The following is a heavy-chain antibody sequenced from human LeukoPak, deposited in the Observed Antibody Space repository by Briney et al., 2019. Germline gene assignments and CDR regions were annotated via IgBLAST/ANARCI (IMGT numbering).Heavy chain of an antibody. J-gene: IGHJ1*01. CDR1: GGSISSGAYY. Sequence: ASETLSLTCTVSGGSISSGAYYWGWIRQPPGKGLEWVSYISASSSSIYYADSVKGRFTISRDNAKNSLYLQMNSLRDEDTAVYYCARRAAGRPGADYFQHWGQGILVTVSS. V-gene: IGHV3-48*02. CDR2: ISASSSSI. CDR3: ARRAAGRPGADYFQH. D-gene: IGHD3-10*01.